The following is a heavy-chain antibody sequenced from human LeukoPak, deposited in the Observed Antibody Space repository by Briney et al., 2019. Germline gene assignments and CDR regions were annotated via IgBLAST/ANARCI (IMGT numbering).Heavy chain of an antibody. V-gene: IGHV4-31*03. CDR2: IYYSGST. D-gene: IGHD3-10*01. CDR3: ARGDHFGDPFDY. CDR1: GGSISSGGYY. J-gene: IGHJ4*02. Sequence: ASETLSLTCTVSGGSISSGGYYWSWIRQHPGKGLEWIGYIYYSGSTYYNPSLKSRVTISVDTSKNQFSLKLSSVTAADMAVYYCARGDHFGDPFDYWGQGTLVTVSS.